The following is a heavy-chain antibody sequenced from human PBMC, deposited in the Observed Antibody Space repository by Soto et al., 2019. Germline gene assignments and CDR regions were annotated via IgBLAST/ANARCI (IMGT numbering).Heavy chain of an antibody. D-gene: IGHD3-10*01. CDR1: GVSINSGDYC. CDR3: AKVRGHAFDI. J-gene: IGHJ3*02. CDR2: IFYSGTT. Sequence: QVQLQESGPGLVKPSQTLSLNCSVSGVSINSGDYCWSWIRQHAGQGLEWIGYIFYSGTTFYNPSLKSRVTISIDASKNQFSLEMSSVTAADTAVYYCAKVRGHAFDIRGQGTMVTVSS. V-gene: IGHV4-31*03.